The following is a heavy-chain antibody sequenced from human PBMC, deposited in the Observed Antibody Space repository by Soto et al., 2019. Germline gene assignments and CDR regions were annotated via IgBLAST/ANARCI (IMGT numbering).Heavy chain of an antibody. CDR3: ARDLMGPYYDILTGYFPHWFDP. V-gene: IGHV4-31*03. CDR2: IYYSGST. J-gene: IGHJ5*02. CDR1: GGSISSGGYY. Sequence: QVQLQESGPGLVKPSQTLSLTCTVSGGSISSGGYYWSWIRQHPGKGLEWIGYIYYSGSTYYNPSLKSRVTISVDTSKNQFSLKLSSVTAADTAVYYCARDLMGPYYDILTGYFPHWFDPWGQGTLVTVSS. D-gene: IGHD3-9*01.